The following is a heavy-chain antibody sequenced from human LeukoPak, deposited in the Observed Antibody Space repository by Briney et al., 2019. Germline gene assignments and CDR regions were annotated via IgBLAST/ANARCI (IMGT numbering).Heavy chain of an antibody. CDR2: ISGSGGST. V-gene: IGHV3-23*01. J-gene: IGHJ4*02. CDR1: GFTFSSYA. D-gene: IGHD3-10*01. CDR3: AKGRGDQLLWFGELLPPPGY. Sequence: GGSLRLSCAASGFTFSSYAMSWVRQAPGKGLEWVSAISGSGGSTYYADSVKGRFTISRDNSKNTLYLQMNSLRAEDTAVYYCAKGRGDQLLWFGELLPPPGYSGQGTLVTVSS.